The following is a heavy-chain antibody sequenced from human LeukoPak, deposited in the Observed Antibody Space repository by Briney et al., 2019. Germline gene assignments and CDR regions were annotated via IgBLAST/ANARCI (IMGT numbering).Heavy chain of an antibody. J-gene: IGHJ6*03. CDR2: ISSSGSTI. CDR3: ARYAAGGDVDDSNYYYYYMDV. CDR1: GFTFSDYY. V-gene: IGHV3-11*01. Sequence: GGSLRLSCAASGFTFSDYYMSWIRQAPGKGLEWVSYISSSGSTIYYADSVKGRFTISRDNAKNSLYLQMNSLRAEDTAVYYCARYAAGGDVDDSNYYYYYMDVWGKGTTVTISS. D-gene: IGHD2-21*02.